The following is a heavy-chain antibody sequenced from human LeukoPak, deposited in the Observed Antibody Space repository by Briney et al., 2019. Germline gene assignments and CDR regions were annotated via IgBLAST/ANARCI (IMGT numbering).Heavy chain of an antibody. J-gene: IGHJ4*02. CDR3: ARDVGAGIAAAFDY. Sequence: SETLSLTCTVSGDSITNYYWSWIRQPAGKGREWLGRIFTSGITTYSTALKSRVTISLDTSENQVSLKLTSVTAADTAVYYCARDVGAGIAAAFDYWGQGTLVTVSS. CDR1: GDSITNYY. V-gene: IGHV4-4*07. CDR2: IFTSGIT. D-gene: IGHD6-13*01.